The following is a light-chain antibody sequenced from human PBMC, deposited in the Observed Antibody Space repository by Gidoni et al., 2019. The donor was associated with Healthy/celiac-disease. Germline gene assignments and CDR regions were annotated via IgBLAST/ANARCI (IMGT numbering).Light chain of an antibody. CDR3: QQYNSYSPIT. CDR1: QSISSW. Sequence: DIQMTQSPSTLSASVGDRVTINCRASQSISSWLAWYQQKPGKAPKLLIYKASSLESGVPSRFSGSGSGTEFTLTISSLQPDDFATYYCQQYNSYSPITFGQGTRLEIK. J-gene: IGKJ5*01. CDR2: KAS. V-gene: IGKV1-5*03.